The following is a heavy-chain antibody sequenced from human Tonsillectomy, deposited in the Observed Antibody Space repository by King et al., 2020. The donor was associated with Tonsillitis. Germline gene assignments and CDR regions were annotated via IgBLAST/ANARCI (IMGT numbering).Heavy chain of an antibody. J-gene: IGHJ6*02. CDR3: ARGGRCSRPSCFETYYDGMDV. Sequence: VQLVESGGGVIQPGRSLKLSCAASGFTLNTFAMHWVRQAPGKGLEWVAVISFDGSDTYYADSVKGRFTISRDNSRNTLYLQMNSLRGDDTAVYYCARGGRCSRPSCFETYYDGMDVWGPGTTVAVSS. D-gene: IGHD2-2*01. CDR2: ISFDGSDT. CDR1: GFTLNTFA. V-gene: IGHV3-30*04.